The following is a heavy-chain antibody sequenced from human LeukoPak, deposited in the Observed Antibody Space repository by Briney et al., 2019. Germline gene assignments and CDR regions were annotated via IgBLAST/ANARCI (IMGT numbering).Heavy chain of an antibody. CDR1: GYTFTGYY. CDR3: ARGSSINWYKYYFDY. Sequence: ASVKVSFKASGYTFTGYYMHWVRQAPGQGREWVGWSNPNSGGTNYAQKFQGRVTMTRDTSISTAYMELTRLGSDDTAVYYCARGSSINWYKYYFDYWGQGTLVTVSS. CDR2: SNPNSGGT. V-gene: IGHV1-2*02. J-gene: IGHJ4*02. D-gene: IGHD6-13*01.